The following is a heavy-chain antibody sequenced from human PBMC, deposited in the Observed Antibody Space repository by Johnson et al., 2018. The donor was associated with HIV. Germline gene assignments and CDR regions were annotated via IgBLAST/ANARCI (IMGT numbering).Heavy chain of an antibody. J-gene: IGHJ3*02. CDR2: ISSNGGST. CDR1: GFTFSSYA. CDR3: ARDGRDMVTRGAFDI. V-gene: IGHV3-64*01. D-gene: IGHD5-18*01. Sequence: VLLVESGGGLVQPGGSLRLSCAASGFTFSSYAMHWVRQAPGKGLEYVSAISSNGGSTYYANSVKGRFTIYRDNSKNTLYLQMSSLRPEDTAVYYCARDGRDMVTRGAFDIWGQGTVVTVSS.